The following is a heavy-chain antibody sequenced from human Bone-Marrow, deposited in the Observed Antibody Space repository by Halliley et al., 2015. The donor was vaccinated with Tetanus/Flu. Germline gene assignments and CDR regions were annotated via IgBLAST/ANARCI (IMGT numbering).Heavy chain of an antibody. V-gene: IGHV2-5*02. Sequence: TLSLTCTFSGFSLTNSGEGVAWIRQPPRGALEWLGLIYWDDDKRYNPSLKTRLNITKDTSNNQVVLRVTNMDPVDTATYYCARWQHSRTSGWFAPRGQGTLVTVSS. CDR1: GFSLTNSGEG. D-gene: IGHD3-22*01. CDR2: IYWDDDK. J-gene: IGHJ5*02. CDR3: ARWQHSRTSGWFAP.